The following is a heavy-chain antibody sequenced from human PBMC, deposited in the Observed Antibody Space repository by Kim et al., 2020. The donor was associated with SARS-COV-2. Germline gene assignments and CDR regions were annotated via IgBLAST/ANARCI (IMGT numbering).Heavy chain of an antibody. J-gene: IGHJ4*02. V-gene: IGHV3-48*03. CDR1: GFTFSSYE. CDR2: ISSSGSTI. Sequence: GGSLRLSCAASGFTFSSYEMNWVRQAPGKGLEWVSYISSSGSTIYYADSVKGRFTISRDNAKNSLYLQMNSLRAEDTAVYYCARAPIQLWFTSGSYGDYWGQGTLVTVSS. D-gene: IGHD5-18*01. CDR3: ARAPIQLWFTSGSYGDY.